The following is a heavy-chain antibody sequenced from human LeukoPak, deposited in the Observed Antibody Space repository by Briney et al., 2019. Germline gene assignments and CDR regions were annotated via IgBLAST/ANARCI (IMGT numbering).Heavy chain of an antibody. D-gene: IGHD4-17*01. J-gene: IGHJ4*02. V-gene: IGHV3-7*03. CDR1: GFTFSSYG. CDR3: VRCRTTVTAMPGY. CDR2: INTDESEK. Sequence: PGRSLRLSCAASGFTFSSYGMHWVRQAPGKGLEWVANINTDESEKYYVDSVNGRFTISRDNAKNSLYLQMNSLRAEDTAIYYCVRCRTTVTAMPGYWGQGTLVTVSS.